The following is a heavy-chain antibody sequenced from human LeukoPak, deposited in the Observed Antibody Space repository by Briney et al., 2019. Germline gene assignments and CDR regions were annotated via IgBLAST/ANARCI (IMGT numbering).Heavy chain of an antibody. Sequence: PSETLSLTCTVSGASISTNTYYWAWIRQSPGKGLEWIGSIFNAGSTFYNPSLTSRVTMSVDTSKNQFSLKLTSVTAADTAVYYCARGRGYYDSSGYYYEEDYWGQGTLVTVSS. CDR3: ARGRGYYDSSGYYYEEDY. CDR1: GASISTNTYY. V-gene: IGHV4-39*07. J-gene: IGHJ4*02. CDR2: IFNAGST. D-gene: IGHD3-22*01.